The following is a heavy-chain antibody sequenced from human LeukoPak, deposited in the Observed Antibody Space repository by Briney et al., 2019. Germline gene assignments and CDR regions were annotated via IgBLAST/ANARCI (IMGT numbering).Heavy chain of an antibody. CDR2: IYTSGST. Sequence: SETLSLTCTVSGGSIGSGSYYWSWIRQPAGKGLEWIGRIYTSGSTSYNPSLKSRVTISVDTSKNQFSLKLTSVTAADTAVYYCAREYQGIDYWGQGTLVTVSS. CDR1: GGSIGSGSYY. V-gene: IGHV4-61*02. J-gene: IGHJ4*02. D-gene: IGHD2-2*01. CDR3: AREYQGIDY.